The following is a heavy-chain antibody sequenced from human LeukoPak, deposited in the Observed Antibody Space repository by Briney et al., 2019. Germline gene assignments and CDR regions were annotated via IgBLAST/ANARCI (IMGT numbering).Heavy chain of an antibody. J-gene: IGHJ4*02. Sequence: GGSLRLSCAASGFTVSSNYMSWVRQAPGKGLEWVSVIYSGGSTYYADSVKGRFAISRDNSKNTLYLQMNSLRAEDTAVYYCAKDVPAAYFDYWGQGTLVTVSS. CDR1: GFTVSSNY. D-gene: IGHD2-2*01. V-gene: IGHV3-53*05. CDR2: IYSGGST. CDR3: AKDVPAAYFDY.